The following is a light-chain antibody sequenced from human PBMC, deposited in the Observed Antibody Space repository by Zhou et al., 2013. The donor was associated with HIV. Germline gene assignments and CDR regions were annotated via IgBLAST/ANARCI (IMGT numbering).Light chain of an antibody. CDR1: QSISTN. V-gene: IGKV3-15*01. CDR2: GAS. Sequence: IVLTQSPATLPVSPGERVTLSCRASQSISTNLAWYQQKPGQAPRLLIYGASTRATGFPARFSGSGSGTEFTLAISSLQSEDFAVYYCQQYNDWPPAYTFGQGTKLEIK. CDR3: QQYNDWPPAYT. J-gene: IGKJ2*01.